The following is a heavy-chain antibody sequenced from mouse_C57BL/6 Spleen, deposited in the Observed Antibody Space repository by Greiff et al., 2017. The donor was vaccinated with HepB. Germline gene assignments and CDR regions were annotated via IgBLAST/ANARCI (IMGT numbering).Heavy chain of an antibody. J-gene: IGHJ4*01. CDR1: GYAFSSSW. D-gene: IGHD1-1*01. CDR2: IYPGDGDT. V-gene: IGHV1-82*01. Sequence: QVQLQQSGPELVKPGASVKISCKASGYAFSSSWMNWVKQRPGKGLEWIGRIYPGDGDTNYNGKFKGKATLTADKSSSTAYMQLSSLTSEDSAVYFCARRPFITTVPGAMDYWGQGTSVTVSS. CDR3: ARRPFITTVPGAMDY.